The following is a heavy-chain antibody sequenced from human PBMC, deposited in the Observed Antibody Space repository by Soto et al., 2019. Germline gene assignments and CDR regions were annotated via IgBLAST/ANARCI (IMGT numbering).Heavy chain of an antibody. CDR2: INHSGST. V-gene: IGHV4-34*01. CDR1: GGSFSGYY. J-gene: IGHJ6*02. Sequence: SETLSLTCAVYGGSFSGYYWSWIRQPPGKGLEWIGEINHSGSTNYNPSLKSRVTISVDTSKNQFSLKLSSVTAADTAVYYCARGLGYCSSTSCIGYYYYYGMDVWGQGTTVTVSS. D-gene: IGHD2-2*01. CDR3: ARGLGYCSSTSCIGYYYYYGMDV.